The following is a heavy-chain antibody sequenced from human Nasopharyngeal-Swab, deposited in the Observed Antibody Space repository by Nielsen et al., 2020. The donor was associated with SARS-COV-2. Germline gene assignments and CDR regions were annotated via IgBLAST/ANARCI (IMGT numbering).Heavy chain of an antibody. V-gene: IGHV3-33*01. CDR3: ARDIGVGATPQDY. CDR2: IWYDGSNK. Sequence: GESLKISCAASGFTFSSYGMHWVRQAPGKGLERVAVIWYDGSNKYHADSVKGRFTISRDNSKNTLYLQMNSLRAEDTAVYYCARDIGVGATPQDYWGQGTLVTVSS. J-gene: IGHJ4*02. CDR1: GFTFSSYG. D-gene: IGHD1-26*01.